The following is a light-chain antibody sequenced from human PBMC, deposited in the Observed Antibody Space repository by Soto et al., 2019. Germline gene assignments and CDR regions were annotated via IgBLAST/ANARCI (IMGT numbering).Light chain of an antibody. V-gene: IGKV1-33*01. CDR1: QDITNY. CDR3: QQYDKLPLT. CDR2: DAS. Sequence: DIQMTQSPSSLSASVGDRVTITCQASQDITNYLNWYQQKPGKAPKLLIYDASNLETGVPSRFSGSGSVTDFTFTISSLQPKDIANYYCQQYDKLPLTLGGGTKVEIK. J-gene: IGKJ4*01.